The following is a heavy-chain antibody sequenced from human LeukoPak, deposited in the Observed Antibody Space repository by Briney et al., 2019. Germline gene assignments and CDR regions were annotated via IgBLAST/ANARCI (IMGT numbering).Heavy chain of an antibody. V-gene: IGHV1-69*05. CDR1: GGTFSSYA. Sequence: SVKVSCKASGGTFSSYAISWVRQAPGQGLEWMGRIIPIFGTANYAQKFQGRVTITTDESTSTAYMELSSLRSEDTAVYYCASNPLDSSGSYSYDYWRQGTLVTVSS. CDR3: ASNPLDSSGSYSYDY. D-gene: IGHD3-22*01. CDR2: IIPIFGTA. J-gene: IGHJ4*02.